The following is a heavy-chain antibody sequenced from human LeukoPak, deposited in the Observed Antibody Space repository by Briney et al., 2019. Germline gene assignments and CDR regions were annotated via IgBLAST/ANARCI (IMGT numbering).Heavy chain of an antibody. V-gene: IGHV4-39*01. J-gene: IGHJ4*02. CDR3: ARQGYSSSWTFDY. D-gene: IGHD6-13*01. CDR2: IYYSGST. Sequence: SETLSLTCTVSGGSIRSSSYEWGWIRQPPGKGLEWIGSIYYSGSTYYNPSLKSRVTISVDTSKNQFSLKLSSVTAADTAVYYCARQGYSSSWTFDYWGQGTLVTVSS. CDR1: GGSIRSSSYE.